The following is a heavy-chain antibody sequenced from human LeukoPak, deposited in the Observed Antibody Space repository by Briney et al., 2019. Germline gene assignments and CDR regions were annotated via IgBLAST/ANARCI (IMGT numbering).Heavy chain of an antibody. V-gene: IGHV3-30*04. J-gene: IGHJ3*02. CDR1: GFTFSSYA. CDR2: ISYDGSNK. CDR3: ARDFEDGDYTFGAFDI. Sequence: GGSLRLSCAASGFTFSSYAMHWVRQAPGKGLEWVAVISYDGSNKYYADSVKGRFTISRDNSKNTLYLQMNSLRAEDTAVYYCARDFEDGDYTFGAFDIWGQGTMVTVSS. D-gene: IGHD4-17*01.